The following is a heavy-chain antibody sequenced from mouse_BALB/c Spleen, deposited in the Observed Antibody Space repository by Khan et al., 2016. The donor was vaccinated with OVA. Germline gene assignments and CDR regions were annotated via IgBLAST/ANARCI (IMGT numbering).Heavy chain of an antibody. CDR1: GYTFTNNG. D-gene: IGHD2-14*01. V-gene: IGHV9-3-1*01. CDR2: INTYTGKA. CDR3: ARVGYNGTMDY. J-gene: IGHJ4*01. Sequence: QIQLVQSGPELKKPGETVKISCKASGYTFTNNGMNWVKLTPGQGFKWMGWINTYTGKAAYADDFKGRFAFSLETSASTAYLQINNLKNEDTATYVCARVGYNGTMDYWGQGTSVTVSS.